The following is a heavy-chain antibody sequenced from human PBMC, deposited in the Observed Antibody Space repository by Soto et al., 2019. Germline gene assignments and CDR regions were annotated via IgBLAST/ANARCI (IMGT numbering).Heavy chain of an antibody. D-gene: IGHD3-10*01. CDR3: ARGRGKGYYGSGSYRHYYYYYGMDV. J-gene: IGHJ6*02. V-gene: IGHV1-46*01. CDR2: INPSGGST. CDR1: GYTFTSYY. Sequence: ASVKVSCKASGYTFTSYYMHWVRQAPGQGLEWMGIINPSGGSTSYAQKFQGRVIMTRDTSTSTVYMELSSLRSEDTAVYYCARGRGKGYYGSGSYRHYYYYYGMDVWGQGTTVTVSS.